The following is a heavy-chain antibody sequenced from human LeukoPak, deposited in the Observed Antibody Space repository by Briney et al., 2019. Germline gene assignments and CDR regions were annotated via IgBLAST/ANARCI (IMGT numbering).Heavy chain of an antibody. J-gene: IGHJ4*02. V-gene: IGHV4-4*07. CDR3: ARDREHSGSGYYFDY. CDR1: DGSISSYY. D-gene: IGHD6-13*01. CDR2: VYTSGST. Sequence: SEPLSLTCTVSDGSISSYYWSWIRLPAEKGLEWIGRVYTSGSTNYNPSLKSRVTMSVDTSKNQFSLKLSSVTAADTAVYYCARDREHSGSGYYFDYWGQGTLVTVSS.